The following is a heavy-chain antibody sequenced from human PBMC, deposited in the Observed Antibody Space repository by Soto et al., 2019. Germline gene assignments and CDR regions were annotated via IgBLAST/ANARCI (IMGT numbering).Heavy chain of an antibody. D-gene: IGHD3-16*02. Sequence: PGGSLRLSCAASGFTFSSYAMSWVRQAPGKGLEWVSAISGSGGSTYYADSVKGRFTISRDDSKNTLYLQMNSLRAEDTAVYYCAKEGGYDYVWGSYRYQLNDWGQGTLVTVSS. J-gene: IGHJ4*02. CDR2: ISGSGGST. CDR3: AKEGGYDYVWGSYRYQLND. V-gene: IGHV3-23*01. CDR1: GFTFSSYA.